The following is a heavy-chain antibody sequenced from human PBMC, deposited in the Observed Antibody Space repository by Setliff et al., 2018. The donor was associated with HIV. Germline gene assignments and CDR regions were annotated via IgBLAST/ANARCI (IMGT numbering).Heavy chain of an antibody. CDR3: ARGDSSGWYKRANYFDY. D-gene: IGHD6-19*01. Sequence: KSSETLSLTCTVSGGSISSDYWSWIRQPPGKGLELMGYINYSGSTNYNPSLKSRVTISVDTSKNQFSLKLSTVTAADTAVYYCARGDSSGWYKRANYFDYWGQGTLVTVSS. V-gene: IGHV4-59*01. CDR1: GGSISSDY. CDR2: INYSGST. J-gene: IGHJ4*02.